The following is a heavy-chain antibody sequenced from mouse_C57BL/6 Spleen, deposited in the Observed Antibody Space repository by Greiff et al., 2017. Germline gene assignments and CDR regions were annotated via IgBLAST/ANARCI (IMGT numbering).Heavy chain of an antibody. Sequence: QVQLQQPGAELVKPGASVKLSCKASGYTFTSYWMQWVKQRPGQGLEWIGEIDPSDSYTNYNQKFKGKATLTVDTSSSTAYMQLSSLTSEDSAVYYCEGSCSTYGDYAMGYWGQGTSVTVSS. CDR3: EGSCSTYGDYAMGY. CDR1: GYTFTSYW. CDR2: IDPSDSYT. D-gene: IGHD5-1*01. J-gene: IGHJ4*01. V-gene: IGHV1-50*01.